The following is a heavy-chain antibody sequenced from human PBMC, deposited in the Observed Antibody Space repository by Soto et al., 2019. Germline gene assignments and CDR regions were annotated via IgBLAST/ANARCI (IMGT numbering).Heavy chain of an antibody. CDR3: ARLGYCSGGSCYNYYYYGMDV. CDR2: ISYDGSNK. CDR1: GFTFSSYA. Sequence: QVQLVESGGGVVQPGRSLRLSCAASGFTFSSYAMHWVRQAPGKGLEWVAVISYDGSNKYYADSVKGRFTISRDNSKNTLYLQMNSLRAEDTAVYYCARLGYCSGGSCYNYYYYGMDVWGQGTTVTVSS. D-gene: IGHD2-15*01. J-gene: IGHJ6*02. V-gene: IGHV3-30-3*01.